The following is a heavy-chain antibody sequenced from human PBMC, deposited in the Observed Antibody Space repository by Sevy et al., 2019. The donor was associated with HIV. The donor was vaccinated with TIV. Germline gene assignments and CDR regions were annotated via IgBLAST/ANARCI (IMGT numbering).Heavy chain of an antibody. D-gene: IGHD3-22*01. CDR3: ATTKDYYDSSAYPVDY. Sequence: ASVKVSCKVSGYTLTAFAMHWVRQAPGKGLEWMGTFDPEDDERMYAQKFQGRVSMTEDTSEDTAYMELSSLRSEDTAIYYCATTKDYYDSSAYPVDYWGQGTLVTVSS. J-gene: IGHJ4*02. V-gene: IGHV1-24*01. CDR1: GYTLTAFA. CDR2: FDPEDDER.